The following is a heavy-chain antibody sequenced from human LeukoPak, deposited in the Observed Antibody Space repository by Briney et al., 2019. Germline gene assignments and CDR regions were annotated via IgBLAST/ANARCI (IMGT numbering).Heavy chain of an antibody. D-gene: IGHD3-22*01. V-gene: IGHV6-1*01. CDR1: WDSVSSNSAA. CDR2: TYYRSKWYN. J-gene: IGHJ3*02. Sequence: SQTLSLTCAISWDSVSSNSAAWNWIRQSPSRGLEWLGMTYYRSKWYNDYAVSVKSRININPDTSKNQFSLQLNSVTPEETAVYYCAVDYDSSGYLDNAFDIWGQGTMVTGSS. CDR3: AVDYDSSGYLDNAFDI.